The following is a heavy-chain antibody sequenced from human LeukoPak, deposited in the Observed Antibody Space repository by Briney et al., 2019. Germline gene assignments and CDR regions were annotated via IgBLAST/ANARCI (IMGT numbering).Heavy chain of an antibody. CDR2: IYSGGST. Sequence: GGSLRPACAPSGFTVSSNYMSWVSQDPRKGLEWDSVIYSGGSTYYPDSVKGRFPISRDNSKNTLYLQINSLRAEDTAVYYCARVKGYYDTLGAFDYWGQGTLVTVSS. V-gene: IGHV3-53*01. J-gene: IGHJ4*02. D-gene: IGHD3-22*01. CDR3: ARVKGYYDTLGAFDY. CDR1: GFTVSSNY.